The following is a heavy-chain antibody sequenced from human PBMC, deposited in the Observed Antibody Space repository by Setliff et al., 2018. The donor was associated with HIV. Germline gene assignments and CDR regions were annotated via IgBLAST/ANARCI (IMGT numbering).Heavy chain of an antibody. CDR2: IYYSGGT. D-gene: IGHD6-6*01. CDR1: GGSISSSSHY. Sequence: SETLSLTCTVSGGSISSSSHYWGWIRQPPGKGLEWIGSIYYSGGTYYNPSLKSRVTISVDPSKNQFSLKLSSVTAADTAVYYCARVSRGGSSPGWFDPWGQGTLVTVSS. V-gene: IGHV4-39*07. CDR3: ARVSRGGSSPGWFDP. J-gene: IGHJ5*02.